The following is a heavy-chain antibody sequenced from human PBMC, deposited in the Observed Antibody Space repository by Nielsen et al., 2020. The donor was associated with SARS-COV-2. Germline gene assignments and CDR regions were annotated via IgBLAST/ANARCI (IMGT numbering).Heavy chain of an antibody. J-gene: IGHJ3*02. CDR1: GFTFDDYA. CDR2: ISWNSGSI. CDR3: AKLAAAATDDAFDI. D-gene: IGHD6-13*01. V-gene: IGHV3-9*01. Sequence: SLKISCAASGFTFDDYAMHWVRQAPGKGLEWVSGISWNSGSIGYADSVKGRFTISRDNAKNSLYLQMNSLRAEDTALYYCAKLAAAATDDAFDIWGQGTMVTVSS.